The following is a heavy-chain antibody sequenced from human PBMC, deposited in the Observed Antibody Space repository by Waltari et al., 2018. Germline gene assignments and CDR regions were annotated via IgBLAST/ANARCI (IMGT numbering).Heavy chain of an antibody. V-gene: IGHV4-59*01. J-gene: IGHJ4*02. Sequence: QVQLQESGPGLVKPSETLSLTCTVSGGSISSSYWRWIRQPPGKGLEWIGYIYYRGSTNYNPSLKSRVTISVDTSKNQFSLKLSSVTAADTAVYYCARDRLWGYFDYWGQGTLVTVSS. D-gene: IGHD3-10*01. CDR3: ARDRLWGYFDY. CDR2: IYYRGST. CDR1: GGSISSSY.